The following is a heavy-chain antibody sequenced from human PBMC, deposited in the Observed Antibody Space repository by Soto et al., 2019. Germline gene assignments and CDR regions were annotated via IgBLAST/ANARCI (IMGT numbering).Heavy chain of an antibody. Sequence: PSETLSLTCTVSGGSISSGDYYWNWIRQPPGKGLEWIGYIYYSGSTDYNPSLQGRVTISVDTSKNLVSLKLSSVTAADTAVYYCARDVVATIRGDHYFDYWGQGALVTVSS. D-gene: IGHD5-12*01. CDR2: IYYSGST. CDR1: GGSISSGDYY. J-gene: IGHJ4*02. V-gene: IGHV4-30-4*01. CDR3: ARDVVATIRGDHYFDY.